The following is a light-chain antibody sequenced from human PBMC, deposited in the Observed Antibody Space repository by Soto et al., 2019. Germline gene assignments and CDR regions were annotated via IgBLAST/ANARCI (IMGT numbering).Light chain of an antibody. CDR2: DVS. J-gene: IGLJ2*01. CDR1: GSDVGGYNY. V-gene: IGLV2-8*01. Sequence: HSALTQPPSASGSPGQSVTISCTGTGSDVGGYNYVSWYQQHPGKAPKLVIYDVSKRPSGVPDRFSGSKSGNTASLTVSGLQAEDEADYYCGSYAASNNLVFGGGTKLTVL. CDR3: GSYAASNNLV.